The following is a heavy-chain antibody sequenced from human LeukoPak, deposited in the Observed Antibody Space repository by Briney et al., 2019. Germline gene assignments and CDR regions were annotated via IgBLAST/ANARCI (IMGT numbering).Heavy chain of an antibody. CDR1: GFTFSSYS. CDR3: ARDLGYSYGDNWFDP. J-gene: IGHJ5*02. V-gene: IGHV3-21*01. D-gene: IGHD5-18*01. Sequence: GGSLRLSCAASGFTFSSYSMNWVRQAPGKGLEWVSSISSSSSYIYYADSVKGRFTISRDNAKNSLYLQMNSLRAEDTAVYYCARDLGYSYGDNWFDPWGQGTLVTVSS. CDR2: ISSSSSYI.